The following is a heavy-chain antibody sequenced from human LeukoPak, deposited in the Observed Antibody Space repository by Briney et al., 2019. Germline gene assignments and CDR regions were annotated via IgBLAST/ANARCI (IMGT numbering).Heavy chain of an antibody. J-gene: IGHJ4*01. CDR2: IYTSGST. V-gene: IGHV4-61*02. Sequence: SETLSLTCTVSGGSISSGSYYWSWIRQPAGKGLEWIGRIYTSGSTNYNPALKSRVTISVDTSKNQFSLKLSSVTAADTAVYYCARLGDGYKYYFDYWGHGTLVTVSS. D-gene: IGHD5-24*01. CDR1: GGSISSGSYY. CDR3: ARLGDGYKYYFDY.